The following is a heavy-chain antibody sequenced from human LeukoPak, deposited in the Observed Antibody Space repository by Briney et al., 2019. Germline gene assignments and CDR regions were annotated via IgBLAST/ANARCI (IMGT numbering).Heavy chain of an antibody. V-gene: IGHV3-23*01. J-gene: IGHJ1*01. D-gene: IGHD4-23*01. CDR1: GFTFSSYA. Sequence: PGGSLRLSCAASGFTFSSYAMSWVRQAPGKGLEWVSAISGSGGSTYYADSVKGRFTISRDNSKNTLYLQMNSLRAEDTAVYYCAKAPDYGGNSVVFAFFLRAEYFQHWGQGTLVTVSS. CDR3: AKAPDYGGNSVVFAFFLRAEYFQH. CDR2: ISGSGGST.